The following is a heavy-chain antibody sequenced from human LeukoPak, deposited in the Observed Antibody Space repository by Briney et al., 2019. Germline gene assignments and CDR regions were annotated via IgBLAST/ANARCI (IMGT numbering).Heavy chain of an antibody. CDR2: INPNSGNT. CDR1: GYTFTSYD. D-gene: IGHD3-3*01. CDR3: ARETIFGVVDYYYYYMDV. Sequence: GASVKVSCKASGYTFTSYDINWVRQATGQGLEWMGWINPNSGNTGYAQKFQGRVTMTRNTSISTAYMELSSLRSEDTAVYYCARETIFGVVDYYYYYMDVWGKGTTVTVSS. V-gene: IGHV1-8*01. J-gene: IGHJ6*03.